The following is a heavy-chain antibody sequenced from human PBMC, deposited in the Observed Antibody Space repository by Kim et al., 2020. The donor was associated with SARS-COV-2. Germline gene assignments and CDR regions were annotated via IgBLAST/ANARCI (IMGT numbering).Heavy chain of an antibody. CDR3: ANRLHFD. D-gene: IGHD2-15*01. CDR2: IYYSGGT. Sequence: SETLSLTCAVSGGSISSSHCCCGLRHPSGGLLVFFGVIYYSGGTKYNSSLRSRLTISLDESKNKLSLQLTSVTTADTAVDYCANRLHFD. V-gene: IGHV4-4*02. CDR1: GGSISSSHC. J-gene: IGHJ4*01.